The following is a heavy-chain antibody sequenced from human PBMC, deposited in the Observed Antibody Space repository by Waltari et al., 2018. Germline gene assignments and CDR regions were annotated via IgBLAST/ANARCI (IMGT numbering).Heavy chain of an antibody. Sequence: EVQLLESGGGLVQPGGSLRLSCAASGFTLSTHAKTWVRQAPGKGLELFSSISGSSVGTHYADSVKGRFTISRDNSKNTLYLQMNSLRDEDTAIYYCAKPISMVVVVMTLHFDAMDVWGQGTTVTVSS. CDR1: GFTLSTHA. J-gene: IGHJ6*02. D-gene: IGHD3-22*01. CDR3: AKPISMVVVVMTLHFDAMDV. CDR2: ISGSSVGT. V-gene: IGHV3-23*01.